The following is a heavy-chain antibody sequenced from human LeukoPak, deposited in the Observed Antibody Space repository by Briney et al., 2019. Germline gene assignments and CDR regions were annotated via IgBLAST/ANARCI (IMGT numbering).Heavy chain of an antibody. V-gene: IGHV3-64*02. CDR1: GLTFSSYA. CDR3: ARESTVTHSFDY. D-gene: IGHD4-17*01. Sequence: GGSLRLSCAASGLTFSSYAMHWVRQAPGKGLEYVSAISSNGGSTYYADSVKGRFTISRDNSKNTLYLQMGSLRAEDMAVYYCARESTVTHSFDYWGQGTLVTVSS. J-gene: IGHJ4*02. CDR2: ISSNGGST.